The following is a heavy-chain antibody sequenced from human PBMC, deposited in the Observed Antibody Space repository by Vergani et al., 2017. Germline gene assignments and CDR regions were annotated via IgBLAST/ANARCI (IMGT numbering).Heavy chain of an antibody. V-gene: IGHV3-74*02. D-gene: IGHD4-17*01. CDR3: ARGGGYGETPGHYGMDV. CDR2: INKNGSGT. Sequence: VQLVESGGGVVQPGGSLRLSCVASGFSFSNYWMHWVHQAPGKGLVWVSRINKNGSGTNYADSVKGRFTISRDNAKNTLYLQMNSLRAEDTAVYYCARGGGYGETPGHYGMDVWGQGTTVTVSS. J-gene: IGHJ6*02. CDR1: GFSFSNYW.